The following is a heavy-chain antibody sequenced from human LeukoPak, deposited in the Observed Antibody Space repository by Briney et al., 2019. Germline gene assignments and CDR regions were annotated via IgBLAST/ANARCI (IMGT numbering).Heavy chain of an antibody. CDR3: ARAPRDYSGYVPDY. D-gene: IGHD5-12*01. CDR1: GFTFSSYA. J-gene: IGHJ4*02. Sequence: PGGSLRLSCAASGFTFSSYAMSWVRQAPGKGLEWVSAISGSGGSTYYADSVKGRFTISRDNSKNTLYLQMNSLRAEDTAVYYCARAPRDYSGYVPDYWGQGTLVTVSS. V-gene: IGHV3-23*01. CDR2: ISGSGGST.